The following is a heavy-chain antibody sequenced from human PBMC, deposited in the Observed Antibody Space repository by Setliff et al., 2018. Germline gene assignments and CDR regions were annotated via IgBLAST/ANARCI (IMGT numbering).Heavy chain of an antibody. CDR3: ARFSGHNYGSFDS. CDR1: GYTFTTYG. CDR2: MNPNTGGT. Sequence: ASVKVSCKASGYTFTTYGVAWVRQAPGQGLEWMGWMNPNTGGTTYAQAFQARITMTRDTSISTAYMELSSLRSDDTAVYYCARFSGHNYGSFDSWGQGTLVTVSS. V-gene: IGHV1-2*02. J-gene: IGHJ4*02. D-gene: IGHD5-18*01.